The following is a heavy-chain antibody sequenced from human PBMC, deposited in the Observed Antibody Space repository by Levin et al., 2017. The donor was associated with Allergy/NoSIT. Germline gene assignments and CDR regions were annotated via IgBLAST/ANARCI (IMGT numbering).Heavy chain of an antibody. J-gene: IGHJ6*02. CDR2: IYSGGST. V-gene: IGHV3-66*01. D-gene: IGHD4-11*01. CDR3: ARVLGTTVSYGIDV. Sequence: GGSLRLSCAASGFTVSSNYMSWVRQAPGKGLEWVSVIYSGGSTYYADSVKGRFTISRDNSKNTLYLQMNSLRAEDTAVYYCARVLGTTVSYGIDVWGQGTTVTVSS. CDR1: GFTVSSNY.